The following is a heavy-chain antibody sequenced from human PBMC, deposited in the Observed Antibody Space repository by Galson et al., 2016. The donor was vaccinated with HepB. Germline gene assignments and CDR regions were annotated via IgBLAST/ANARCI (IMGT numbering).Heavy chain of an antibody. D-gene: IGHD2-21*02. V-gene: IGHV4-59*01. CDR1: GGSISSYF. J-gene: IGHJ4*02. Sequence: SETLSLTCNVSGGSISSYFWSWIRQSPGKGLEWIGYIYKSGSTNYSPSLKSRVTISVDTSKNQFSLKLRSVTAADTAFYYCARGVTGTPYFDFWDQGALVTVSS. CDR3: ARGVTGTPYFDF. CDR2: IYKSGST.